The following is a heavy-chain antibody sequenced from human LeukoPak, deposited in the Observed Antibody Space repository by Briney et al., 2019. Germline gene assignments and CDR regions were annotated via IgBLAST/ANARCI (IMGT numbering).Heavy chain of an antibody. V-gene: IGHV1-69*13. CDR2: IIPIFGTA. Sequence: SVKVSCKASGGTFSSYAISWVRQAPGQGLEWLGGIIPIFGTANYAQKFQGRVTITADESTSTAYMELSSLRSEDTAVYYCARGVVVTTTGNYFDYWGQGTLVTVSS. CDR1: GGTFSSYA. J-gene: IGHJ4*02. CDR3: ARGVVVTTTGNYFDY. D-gene: IGHD3-22*01.